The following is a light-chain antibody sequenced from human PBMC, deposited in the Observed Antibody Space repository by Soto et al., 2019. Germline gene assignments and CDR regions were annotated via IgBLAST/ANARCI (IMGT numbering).Light chain of an antibody. V-gene: IGKV3-11*01. CDR2: DAP. CDR1: QSIRSY. CDR3: QQLTDWPPKWT. Sequence: EIDLKPSPYTLSSPPRERATLSCWASQSIRSYLALYPQKPGQAPRLLIYDAPSRATGIPARFSGSGSGTDFTLTISCLEPEDFAVYYCQQLTDWPPKWTIGQGTKVDIK. J-gene: IGKJ1*01.